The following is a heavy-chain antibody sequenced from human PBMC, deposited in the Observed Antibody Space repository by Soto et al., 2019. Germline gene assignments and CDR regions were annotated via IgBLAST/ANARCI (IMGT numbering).Heavy chain of an antibody. CDR2: INPGNGDT. Sequence: ASVKVSCKTSGYSFTKYGLHWVRQAPGQRLEWMGWINPGNGDTKYSQKFHGRVTITRDTSATTAYMGLSSLRSEDSAVFYCARTDCSSTSCYNYYYYGMDVWGQGTTVTVSS. V-gene: IGHV1-3*01. CDR3: ARTDCSSTSCYNYYYYGMDV. J-gene: IGHJ6*02. D-gene: IGHD2-2*01. CDR1: GYSFTKYG.